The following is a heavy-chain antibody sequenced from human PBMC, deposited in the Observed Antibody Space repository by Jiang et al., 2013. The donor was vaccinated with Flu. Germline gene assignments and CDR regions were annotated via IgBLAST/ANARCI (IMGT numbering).Heavy chain of an antibody. CDR3: ASSPPSYYYDSSGYIDY. V-gene: IGHV3-21*01. CDR2: ISSSSSYI. Sequence: GLEWVSSISSSSSYIYYADSVKGRFTISRDNAKNSLYLQMNSLRAEDTAVYYCASSPPSYYYDSSGYIDYWGQGTLVTVSS. J-gene: IGHJ4*02. D-gene: IGHD3-22*01.